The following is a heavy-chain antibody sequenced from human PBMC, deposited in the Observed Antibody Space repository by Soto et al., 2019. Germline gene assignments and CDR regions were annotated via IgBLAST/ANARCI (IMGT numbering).Heavy chain of an antibody. V-gene: IGHV3-7*01. CDR3: TTSPHRDSERVFV. CDR2: IKQDGTEK. CDR1: GFTFSTYW. J-gene: IGHJ6*02. D-gene: IGHD1-26*01. Sequence: EVQLVESGGGLVQPGGSLRLSCAASGFTFSTYWMSWVRRTLGKGLEWVANIKQDGTEKYYVDSVRGRLTVSRDNAKSSLYLQMNSLRVEDTAVYYCTTSPHRDSERVFVWGQGTAVTVS.